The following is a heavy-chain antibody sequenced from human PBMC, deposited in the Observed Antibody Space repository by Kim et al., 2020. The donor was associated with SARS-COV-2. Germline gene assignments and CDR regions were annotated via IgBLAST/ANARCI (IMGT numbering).Heavy chain of an antibody. Sequence: GGSLRLSCEASGFTFSNNWMNWVRQAPGRGLEWVANIKQDGSEKYYVDSVKGRFTISRDNTKNSLYLEMTSLRAEDTAIYYCARGSACGFWGQGTLVTVSS. J-gene: IGHJ4*02. CDR1: GFTFSNNW. D-gene: IGHD6-19*01. CDR3: ARGSACGF. CDR2: IKQDGSEK. V-gene: IGHV3-7*04.